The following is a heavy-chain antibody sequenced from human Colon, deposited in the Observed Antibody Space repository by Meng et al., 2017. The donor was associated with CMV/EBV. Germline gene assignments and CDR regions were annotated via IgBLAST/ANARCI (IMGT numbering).Heavy chain of an antibody. CDR2: INPIPGGT. V-gene: IGHV1-2*02. J-gene: IGHJ4*02. CDR3: ASLSGGDFDY. D-gene: IGHD1-26*01. CDR1: GYTFTGYF. Sequence: QARLVESGAEVKTPRASVKVSCKASGYTFTGYFMYWVRQAPGQGLEWLGVINPIPGGTNYAQKFQGRVTMTRDTSMNTAYMELSRLRSDDTAVYYCASLSGGDFDYWGQGTLVTVSS.